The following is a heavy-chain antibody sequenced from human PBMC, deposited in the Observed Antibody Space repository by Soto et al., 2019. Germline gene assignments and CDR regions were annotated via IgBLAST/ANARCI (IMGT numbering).Heavy chain of an antibody. CDR2: ISSSSSYI. CDR1: GFTFSSYS. J-gene: IGHJ3*02. V-gene: IGHV3-21*01. D-gene: IGHD3-22*01. Sequence: ESGGGLVKPGGSLRLSCAASGFTFSSYSMNWVRQAPGKGLEWVSSISSSSSYIYYADSVKGRFTISRDNAKNSLYLQMNSLRAEDTAVYYCTDSSGNYYDAFDIWGQGTMVTVSS. CDR3: TDSSGNYYDAFDI.